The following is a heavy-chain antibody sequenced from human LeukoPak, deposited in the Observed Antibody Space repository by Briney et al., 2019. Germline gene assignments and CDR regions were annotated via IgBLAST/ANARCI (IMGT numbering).Heavy chain of an antibody. J-gene: IGHJ6*02. V-gene: IGHV4-59*08. CDR2: IYFSRSS. CDR1: GGSISSYY. CDR3: ARRVYSPYYHAGFDI. Sequence: SETLCLTCTVPGGSISSYYWSWIRQRPGKGLGWMGYIYFSRSSKYNPCLISRVTTSVHTTTHQSSLNRTSVTAAHTPGSYCARRVYSPYYHAGFDIWGQGTTVTVSS. D-gene: IGHD6-13*01.